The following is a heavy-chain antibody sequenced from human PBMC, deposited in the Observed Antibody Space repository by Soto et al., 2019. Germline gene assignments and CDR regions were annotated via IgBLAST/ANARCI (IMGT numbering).Heavy chain of an antibody. CDR3: ARREIQGPIDY. CDR1: GYSISSSDW. J-gene: IGHJ4*02. D-gene: IGHD1-26*01. V-gene: IGHV4-28*01. Sequence: QVQLQESGPGLVKPSDTLSLTCAVSGYSISSSDWWAWIRQPPGKGVEWIGYIYYSGTTYYNPSLKSRVTTSVDTSKNQFSLKLTSGTAVDTAVYYCARREIQGPIDYWGQGTLVTVSS. CDR2: IYYSGTT.